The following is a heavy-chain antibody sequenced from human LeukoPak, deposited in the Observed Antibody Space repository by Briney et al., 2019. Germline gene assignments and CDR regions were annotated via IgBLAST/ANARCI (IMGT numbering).Heavy chain of an antibody. D-gene: IGHD3-16*01. CDR3: AREGDHTPLYRPYNWFGP. Sequence: GASVKVSCKASGGTFSSYAISWVRQAPGQGLEWMGGIIPIFGTANYAQKFQGRVTITADESTSTAYMELSSLRSEDTAVYYCAREGDHTPLYRPYNWFGPWGQGTLVTVSS. CDR2: IIPIFGTA. V-gene: IGHV1-69*13. CDR1: GGTFSSYA. J-gene: IGHJ5*02.